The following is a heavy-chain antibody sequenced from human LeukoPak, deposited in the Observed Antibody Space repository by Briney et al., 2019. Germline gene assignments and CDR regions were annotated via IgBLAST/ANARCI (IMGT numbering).Heavy chain of an antibody. CDR3: ARDGSGSLGRDAFDI. Sequence: PSXXLSLTCTVSGGSISSYYWSWVRQPAGKGLEWIGRIYTSGSTNYNPSLKSRVTMSVDTSKNQFSLKLSSVTAAGTAVFYCARDGSGSLGRDAFDIWGQGTMVTVSS. CDR2: IYTSGST. CDR1: GGSISSYY. V-gene: IGHV4-4*07. J-gene: IGHJ3*02. D-gene: IGHD3-22*01.